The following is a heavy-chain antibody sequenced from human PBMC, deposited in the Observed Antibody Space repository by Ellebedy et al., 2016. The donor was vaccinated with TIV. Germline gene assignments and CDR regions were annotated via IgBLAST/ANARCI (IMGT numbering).Heavy chain of an antibody. Sequence: ASVKVSCXASGYNAINIRIIWVRQAPGQGLEWMGWISGQNGNPKYAQKFQGRVTMTTDTSTSTAYMELRSLRSDDTAVYYCARVFVVSGGSYQSAAFDIWGQGTMVTVSS. CDR3: ARVFVVSGGSYQSAAFDI. V-gene: IGHV1-18*01. D-gene: IGHD2-15*01. J-gene: IGHJ3*02. CDR1: GYNAINIR. CDR2: ISGQNGNP.